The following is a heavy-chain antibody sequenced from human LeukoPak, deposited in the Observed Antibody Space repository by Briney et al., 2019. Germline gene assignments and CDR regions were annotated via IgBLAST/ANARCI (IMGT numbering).Heavy chain of an antibody. CDR2: INPNSGGT. Sequence: ASVKVSCKASGYTFTGYYMHWVRQAPGQGLEWMGWINPNSGGTNYAQKFQGRVTMTRDTSISTAYMELSRLRSDDTAVYYCARGGVVVAAHDAFDIWGQGTMVTVSS. V-gene: IGHV1-2*02. CDR1: GYTFTGYY. D-gene: IGHD2-15*01. CDR3: ARGGVVVAAHDAFDI. J-gene: IGHJ3*02.